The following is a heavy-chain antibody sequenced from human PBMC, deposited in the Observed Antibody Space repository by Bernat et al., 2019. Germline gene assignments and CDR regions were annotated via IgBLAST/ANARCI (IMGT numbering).Heavy chain of an antibody. Sequence: QVQLQESGPGLVKPSETLSLTCTVSGGSISSYYWSWIRQPPGKGLEWIGYIYYSGSTNYNPSPKSRVTISVDTSKNQFSLKLSSVTAADTAVYYCARTIAAADNWFDPWGQGTLVTVSS. CDR3: ARTIAAADNWFDP. V-gene: IGHV4-59*01. CDR2: IYYSGST. D-gene: IGHD6-13*01. J-gene: IGHJ5*02. CDR1: GGSISSYY.